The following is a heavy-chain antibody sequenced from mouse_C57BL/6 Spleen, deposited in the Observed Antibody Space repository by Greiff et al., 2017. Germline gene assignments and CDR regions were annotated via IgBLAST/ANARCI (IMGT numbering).Heavy chain of an antibody. CDR3: AREEVYPRAMDY. CDR2: SRNKANDYTT. CDR1: GFTFSDFY. V-gene: IGHV7-1*01. J-gene: IGHJ4*01. Sequence: EVKLQESGGGLVQSGRSLRLSCATSGFTFSDFYMEWVRQAPGKGLEWIAASRNKANDYTTEYSASVKGRFIVSRDTSQSILYLQMNALSAEDTATYYCAREEVYPRAMDYWGQGTSVTVSS. D-gene: IGHD2-1*01.